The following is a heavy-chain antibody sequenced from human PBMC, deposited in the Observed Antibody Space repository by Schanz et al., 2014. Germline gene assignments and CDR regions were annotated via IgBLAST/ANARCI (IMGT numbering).Heavy chain of an antibody. CDR2: ISHDGSIQ. V-gene: IGHV3-33*08. J-gene: IGHJ3*01. CDR3: ARDGGRDGYNLAFDV. D-gene: IGHD5-12*01. Sequence: QVKLVESGGGVVQPGRSLRLSCEASGFTFSNYGMHWVRQAPGKGLEWVTIISHDGSIQYGADSVKGRFIISRDSSKNTLFLQMNSLRAEDTAVYFCARDGGRDGYNLAFDVWGQGTLVTVSS. CDR1: GFTFSNYG.